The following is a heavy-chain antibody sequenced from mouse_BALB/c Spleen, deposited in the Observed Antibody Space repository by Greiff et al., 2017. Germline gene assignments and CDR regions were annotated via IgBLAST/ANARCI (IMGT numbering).Heavy chain of an antibody. J-gene: IGHJ4*01. CDR2: INPYNGGT. CDR3: ARAGRGYDVPYAMDY. Sequence: EVQGVESGPELVKPGASMKISCKASGYSFTGYTMNWVKQSHGKNLEWIGLINPYNGGTSYNQKFKGKATLTVDKSSSTAYMELLSLTSEDSAVYYCARAGRGYDVPYAMDYWGQGTSVTVSS. D-gene: IGHD2-2*01. V-gene: IGHV1-18*01. CDR1: GYSFTGYT.